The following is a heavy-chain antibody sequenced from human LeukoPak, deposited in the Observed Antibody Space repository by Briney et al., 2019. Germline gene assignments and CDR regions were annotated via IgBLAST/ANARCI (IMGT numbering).Heavy chain of an antibody. J-gene: IGHJ4*02. Sequence: GGSLRLSCAASGFTFSSYGMHWVRQAPGKGLEWVAVISYDGSNKYYADSVKGRFTISRDNSKNTLYLQMNSLRAEDTAVYYCAKGPYSYGYEDYWGQGTLVTVSS. CDR2: ISYDGSNK. CDR3: AKGPYSYGYEDY. CDR1: GFTFSSYG. D-gene: IGHD5-18*01. V-gene: IGHV3-30*18.